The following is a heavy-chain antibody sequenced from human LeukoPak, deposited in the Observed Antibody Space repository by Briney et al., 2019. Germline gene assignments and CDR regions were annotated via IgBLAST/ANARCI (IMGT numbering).Heavy chain of an antibody. J-gene: IGHJ4*02. CDR3: ARDYD. V-gene: IGHV3-7*04. D-gene: IGHD3-16*01. CDR1: VFTFSSNW. CDR2: IKPDGGAQ. Sequence: GGSLRLSCAASVFTFSSNWMSWVREGPGERLEWVANIKPDGGAQYYVDSVRGRFTFSRDSARNPLYLQMNSLRAEDTAVYYCARDYDWGQGTLVTVSS.